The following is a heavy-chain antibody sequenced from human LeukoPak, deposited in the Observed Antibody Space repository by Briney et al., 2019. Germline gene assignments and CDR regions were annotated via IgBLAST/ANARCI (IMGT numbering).Heavy chain of an antibody. CDR1: GFTFSSYA. CDR3: AKDDREVVVTYFDY. CDR2: ISGSGGST. J-gene: IGHJ4*02. V-gene: IGHV3-23*01. D-gene: IGHD3-22*01. Sequence: GGSLRLSCAACGFTFSSYAMGWVRQAPGKGLEWVSCISGSGGSTYYADSVKGRFTISRDNSKNTLYLQMHSLRAEDTAVYYCAKDDREVVVTYFDYWGQGTLVTVSS.